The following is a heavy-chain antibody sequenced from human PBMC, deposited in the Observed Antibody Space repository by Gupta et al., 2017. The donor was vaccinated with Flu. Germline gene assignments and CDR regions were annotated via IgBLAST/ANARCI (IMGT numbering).Heavy chain of an antibody. D-gene: IGHD3-3*01. J-gene: IGHJ4*02. CDR1: GYTPGELS. CDR2: FDPEDGDA. Sequence: QVQLEQSGAEVKRPGASVKVSCKVSGYTPGELSIPWVRQAPGKGLQWMGFFDPEDGDATYAQNFQDRVTITEATFSDTVYMELSSLTSEDTAVYYCATAERITVFGVVIPYDYWGQGTLVTVSS. V-gene: IGHV1-24*01. CDR3: ATAERITVFGVVIPYDY.